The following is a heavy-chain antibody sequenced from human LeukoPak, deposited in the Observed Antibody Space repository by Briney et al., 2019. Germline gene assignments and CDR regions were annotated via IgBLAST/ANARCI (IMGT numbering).Heavy chain of an antibody. J-gene: IGHJ3*02. D-gene: IGHD2-15*01. V-gene: IGHV4-39*01. CDR3: ARRVSSLDAFDI. CDR1: GGSISSSNYY. Sequence: SETLSLTCTVSGGSISSSNYYWGWIRQPPGKGLEWIGNVYYGGNTYNNPSLKSRVTMSVDTSKNQFSLKLNSVTPADTAIYYCARRVSSLDAFDIWGQGTMVTVSS. CDR2: VYYGGNT.